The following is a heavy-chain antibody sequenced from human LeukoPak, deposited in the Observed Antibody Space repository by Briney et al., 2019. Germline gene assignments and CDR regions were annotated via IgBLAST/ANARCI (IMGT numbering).Heavy chain of an antibody. J-gene: IGHJ4*02. Sequence: GGSLRLSCITSGFTFGDYAMTWVRQAPGKGLEWVGFIRSKVYGGTPEYAASVKGRFTISRNDSKGIAYLQMNSLKTEVTAVYYCSRDQTPYYWGQGTLVTVSS. CDR2: IRSKVYGGTP. V-gene: IGHV3-49*04. CDR1: GFTFGDYA. CDR3: SRDQTPYY.